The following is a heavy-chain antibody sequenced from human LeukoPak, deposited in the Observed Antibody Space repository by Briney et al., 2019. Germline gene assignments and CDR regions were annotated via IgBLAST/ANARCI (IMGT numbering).Heavy chain of an antibody. CDR1: GYSFTTYW. CDR2: IDPSDSYT. V-gene: IGHV5-10-1*01. J-gene: IGHJ3*02. CDR3: ARQGGFYDNRGYNDAFDI. Sequence: PGESLKISCKGSGYSFTTYWISWVRQMPGKGPEWMGRIDPSDSYTNYSPSFQGHVTISVDKSISTAYLQWSGLKASDTAMYYCARQGGFYDNRGYNDAFDIWGQGTVVTVSS. D-gene: IGHD3-22*01.